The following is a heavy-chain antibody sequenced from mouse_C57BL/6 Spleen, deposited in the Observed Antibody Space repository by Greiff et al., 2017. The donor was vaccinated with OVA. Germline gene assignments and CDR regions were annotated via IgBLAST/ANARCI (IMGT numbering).Heavy chain of an antibody. J-gene: IGHJ4*01. Sequence: EVKVVESGGGLVKPGGSLKLSCAASGFTFSDYGMHWVRQAPEKGLEWVAYISSGSSTIYYADTVKGRFTISRDNAKNTLFLQMTSLRSEDTAMYYCARRLNYDGYYAMDYWGQGTSVTVSS. CDR3: ARRLNYDGYYAMDY. D-gene: IGHD2-1*01. CDR1: GFTFSDYG. CDR2: ISSGSSTI. V-gene: IGHV5-17*01.